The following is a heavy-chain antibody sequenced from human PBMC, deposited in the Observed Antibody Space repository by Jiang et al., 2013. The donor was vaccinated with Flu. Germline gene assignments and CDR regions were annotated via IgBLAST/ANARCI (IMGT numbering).Heavy chain of an antibody. CDR2: AYYRSKWFI. D-gene: IGHD1-1*01. J-gene: IGHJ4*02. Sequence: SQTLSLTCAISGDSVSSNSATWDWIRQSPSRGLEWLGRAYYRSKWFIDYGVSVKSRITVSPDTSKNQFSLRLTSVTPEDTAVYYCARRGDHNAYYDYWGQGTLVTVSS. CDR3: ARRGDHNAYYDY. V-gene: IGHV6-1*01. CDR1: GDSVSSNSAT.